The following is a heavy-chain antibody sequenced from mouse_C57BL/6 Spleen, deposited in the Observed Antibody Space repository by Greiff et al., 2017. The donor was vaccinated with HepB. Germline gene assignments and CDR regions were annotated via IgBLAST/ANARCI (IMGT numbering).Heavy chain of an antibody. CDR1: GYSFTGYY. Sequence: VQLKQSGPELVKPGASVKISCKASGYSFTGYYMNWVKQSPEKSLEWIGEINPSTGGTTYNQKFKAKATLTVDKSSSTAYMQLKSLTSEDSAVYYCARYDYDAYYAMDYWGQGTSVTVSS. CDR3: ARYDYDAYYAMDY. V-gene: IGHV1-42*01. CDR2: INPSTGGT. J-gene: IGHJ4*01. D-gene: IGHD2-4*01.